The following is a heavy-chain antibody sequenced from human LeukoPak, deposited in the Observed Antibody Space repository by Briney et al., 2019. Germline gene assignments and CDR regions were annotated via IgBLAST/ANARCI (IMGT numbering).Heavy chain of an antibody. V-gene: IGHV3-7*01. CDR1: GFTFSNYW. CDR2: IKEDGGEK. CDR3: VRDRGYCSGGTCYALWDY. Sequence: GGSLRLSCAASGFTFSNYWMTWVRQAPGKGLEWVAHIKEDGGEKHYVDPVKGRFTISRDNAKNSLYLQMNSLRAEDTAMYYCVRDRGYCSGGTCYALWDYWGQGTLVTVSS. D-gene: IGHD2-15*01. J-gene: IGHJ4*02.